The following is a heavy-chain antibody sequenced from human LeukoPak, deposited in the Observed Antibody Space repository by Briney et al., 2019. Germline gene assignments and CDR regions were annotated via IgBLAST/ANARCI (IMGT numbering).Heavy chain of an antibody. V-gene: IGHV1-46*01. J-gene: IGHJ3*02. CDR3: AREKYHYDSTGPDAFDI. CDR2: INPSGGST. CDR1: GYTFSSYY. D-gene: IGHD3-22*01. Sequence: ASVKVSCKASGYTFSSYYMYWVRQAPGQGLEWMGLINPSGGSTSYAQKFQGRVTMTRDTSTSTVYMELSSLRSEDTAVYHCAREKYHYDSTGPDAFDIWGQGTMVTVSS.